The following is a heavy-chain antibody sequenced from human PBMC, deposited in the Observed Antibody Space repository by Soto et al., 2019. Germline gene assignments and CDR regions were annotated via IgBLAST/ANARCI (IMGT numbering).Heavy chain of an antibody. Sequence: SETLSLTCAVSGASISGSYYYWAWLRQSPGKGPEWIGSVFYTGFTSYNPSLESRVSVSVDTSKSQFSLKLSAVTAADTAVYYCATSQKGYNWTYFDHWGQGALVTVSS. J-gene: IGHJ4*02. CDR3: ATSQKGYNWTYFDH. D-gene: IGHD1-20*01. CDR1: GASISGSYYY. CDR2: VFYTGFT. V-gene: IGHV4-39*01.